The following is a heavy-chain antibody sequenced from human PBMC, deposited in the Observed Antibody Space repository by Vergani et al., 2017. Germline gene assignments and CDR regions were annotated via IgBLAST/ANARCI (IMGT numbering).Heavy chain of an antibody. CDR3: ARGRGVIPRG. J-gene: IGHJ4*02. CDR2: IYTGGST. CDR1: RGSISSGGYY. V-gene: IGHV4-61*02. Sequence: QVQLQESGPGLVKPSQTLSLICTVSRGSISSGGYYWSWIRPPAGKALEWIGRIYTGGSTNFHPSLKSRVTISIDASKNQFSLKLSSVTAAYTAVYYCARGRGVIPRGWGQGTLVTVSS. D-gene: IGHD2-21*01.